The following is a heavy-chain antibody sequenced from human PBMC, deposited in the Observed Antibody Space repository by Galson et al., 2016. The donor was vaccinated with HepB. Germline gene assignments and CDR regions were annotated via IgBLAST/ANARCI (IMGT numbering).Heavy chain of an antibody. CDR2: IVVGGGNT. D-gene: IGHD3-10*01. V-gene: IGHV1-58*01. Sequence: SVKVSCKASGFTFTSSAVQWVRQARGQRLEYIGWIVVGGGNTNYAQKFQERVTISRDMSTRTAYMELSSLTSEDTAVYYFAANPYYGSGSYDYWGQGTLVTVSS. J-gene: IGHJ4*02. CDR1: GFTFTSSA. CDR3: AANPYYGSGSYDY.